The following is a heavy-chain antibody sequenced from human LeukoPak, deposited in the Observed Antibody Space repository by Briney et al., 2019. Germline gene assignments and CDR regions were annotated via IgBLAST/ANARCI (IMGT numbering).Heavy chain of an antibody. CDR1: GFSFSNS. J-gene: IGHJ4*02. Sequence: GGSLRLSCAASGFSFSNSLNWVRQAAGKGLEWVSYITGSSSTINYADSVKGRFTISRDNSKNTLYLQINSLRAEDTAVYYCAKDRGSYRVFDYWGQGTLVTVSS. CDR2: ITGSSSTI. CDR3: AKDRGSYRVFDY. D-gene: IGHD1-26*01. V-gene: IGHV3-48*01.